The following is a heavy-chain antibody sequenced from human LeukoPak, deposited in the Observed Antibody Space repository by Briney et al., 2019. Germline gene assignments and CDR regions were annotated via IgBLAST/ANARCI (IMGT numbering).Heavy chain of an antibody. V-gene: IGHV3-74*01. CDR1: GLTFSNYW. Sequence: GGSLRLSCVASGLTFSNYWMHWVRQAPGKGLVWVSRINTDGSTTNYADSVKGRFTISRDNAKNTLYLQMNSLRVEDTAVYYCASAGSYRHDYWGQGTQGTVSS. CDR2: INTDGSTT. D-gene: IGHD3-16*02. CDR3: ASAGSYRHDY. J-gene: IGHJ4*02.